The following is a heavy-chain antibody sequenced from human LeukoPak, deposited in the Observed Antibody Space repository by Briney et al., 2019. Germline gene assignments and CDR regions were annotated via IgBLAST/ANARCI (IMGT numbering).Heavy chain of an antibody. CDR1: GYTFTSYY. CDR2: INPSGGST. J-gene: IGHJ3*02. CDR3: ARGGRNYYDSSGYYPDAFDI. V-gene: IGHV1-46*01. D-gene: IGHD3-22*01. Sequence: GASVKVSCKASGYTFTSYYMHWVRQAPGQGLEWMGIINPSGGSTSYAQKFQGRVTMTRDTSTSTVYMELSSLRSEDTAVYYCARGGRNYYDSSGYYPDAFDIWGQGTMVTVSS.